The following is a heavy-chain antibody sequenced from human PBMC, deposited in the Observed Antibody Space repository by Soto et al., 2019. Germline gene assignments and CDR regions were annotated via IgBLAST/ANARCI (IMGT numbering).Heavy chain of an antibody. CDR3: AKDISRYWRGGSCYSYYYYGMDV. CDR1: GDSISSGGYA. V-gene: IGHV4-31*03. D-gene: IGHD2-15*01. CDR2: IYYSGST. J-gene: IGHJ6*01. Sequence: SETLSVTCTFSGDSISSGGYAWSWIRQHPGKGGEWSGYIYYSGSTYYNPSLKSRVTISVDTSMNQFSLKLSSLTAAETAVYYCAKDISRYWRGGSCYSYYYYGMDVWGQGTTVTVSS.